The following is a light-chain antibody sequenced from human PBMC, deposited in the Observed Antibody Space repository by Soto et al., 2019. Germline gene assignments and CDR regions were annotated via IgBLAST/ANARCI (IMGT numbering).Light chain of an antibody. CDR3: SSYTSSTNLVV. CDR2: DVT. CDR1: SSDVGGYNY. Sequence: QSALTQTASVSGSPGQSITISCTGTSSDVGGYNYVSWYQQHPGKAPKLMIFDVTNRPSGVSNRFSGSKSGNTASLTISGLQAEDEADYYCSSYTSSTNLVVFGGGTQLTVL. V-gene: IGLV2-14*01. J-gene: IGLJ3*02.